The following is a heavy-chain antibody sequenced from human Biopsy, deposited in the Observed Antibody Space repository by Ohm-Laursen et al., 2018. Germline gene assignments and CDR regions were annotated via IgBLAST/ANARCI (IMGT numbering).Heavy chain of an antibody. J-gene: IGHJ6*02. CDR3: VRGVDYYDPYHYYALDV. CDR2: INHSGRT. V-gene: IGHV4-34*01. Sequence: TLSLTCAVYGESFNDYYWSWIRQTPGKGLEWIGEINHSGRTNYNPSLKSRVTISVDTSKNQFSLKVRSVTAADTAVYYCVRGVDYYDPYHYYALDVWGQGTTVTVSS. CDR1: GESFNDYY. D-gene: IGHD3-22*01.